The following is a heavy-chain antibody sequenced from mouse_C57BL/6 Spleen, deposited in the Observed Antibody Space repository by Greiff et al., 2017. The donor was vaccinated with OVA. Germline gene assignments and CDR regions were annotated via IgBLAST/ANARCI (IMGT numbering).Heavy chain of an antibody. CDR2: ISNGGGST. CDR3: ARQITTVVSDWYFDV. D-gene: IGHD1-1*01. V-gene: IGHV5-12*01. CDR1: GFTFSDYY. Sequence: DVMLVESGGGLVQPGGSLKLSCAASGFTFSDYYMYWVRQTPEKRLEWVAYISNGGGSTYYPDTVKGRFTISRDNAKNTLYLQMSRLKSEDTAMYYCARQITTVVSDWYFDVWGTGTTVTVSS. J-gene: IGHJ1*03.